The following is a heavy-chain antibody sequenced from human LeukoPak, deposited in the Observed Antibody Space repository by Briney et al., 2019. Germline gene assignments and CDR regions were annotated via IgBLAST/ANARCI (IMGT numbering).Heavy chain of an antibody. CDR3: AREGSGYYPYYFDY. Sequence: SETLSLTCTVSGGSISSGGYYWSWIRQPPGKGLEWIGYIYHSGSTYYNPSLKSRVTISVDRSKNQFSLKLSSVTAADTAVYYCAREGSGYYPYYFDYWGQGTLVTVSS. D-gene: IGHD3-22*01. V-gene: IGHV4-30-2*01. J-gene: IGHJ4*02. CDR1: GGSISSGGYY. CDR2: IYHSGST.